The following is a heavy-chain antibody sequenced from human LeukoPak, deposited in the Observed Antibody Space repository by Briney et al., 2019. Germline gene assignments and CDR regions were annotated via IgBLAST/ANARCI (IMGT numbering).Heavy chain of an antibody. CDR1: GGTFSFYA. J-gene: IGHJ4*02. CDR2: IIPIPGMA. D-gene: IGHD3-10*01. CDR3: ARAVVVARGLMAYFDY. Sequence: SVKVSCKASGGTFSFYAINWVRQAPGQGLEWMGRIIPIPGMANYAQKFQGRVTITADSSTSTAYMEVSGLRSEDTAVYYCARAVVVARGLMAYFDYWGQGTLVTVFS. V-gene: IGHV1-69*04.